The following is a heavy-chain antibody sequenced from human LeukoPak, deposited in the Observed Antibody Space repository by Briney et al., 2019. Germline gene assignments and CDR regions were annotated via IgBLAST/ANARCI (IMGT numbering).Heavy chain of an antibody. D-gene: IGHD5-24*01. CDR1: GGTFSSYA. V-gene: IGHV1-69*04. CDR2: IIPILGIA. CDR3: ARDQEMDGGAFDI. J-gene: IGHJ3*02. Sequence: SVKVSCKASGGTFSSYAISWVRQAPGQGLEWMGRIIPILGIANYAQKFQGRVTITADKSTSTAYMELSSLRSEDTAVYYSARDQEMDGGAFDIWGQGTMVTVSS.